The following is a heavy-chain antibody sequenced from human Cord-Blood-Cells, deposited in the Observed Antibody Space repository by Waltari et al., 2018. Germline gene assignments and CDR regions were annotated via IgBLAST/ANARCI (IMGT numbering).Heavy chain of an antibody. V-gene: IGHV1-18*01. D-gene: IGHD2-15*01. CDR1: GYTFTSYG. CDR2: NSAYKGNT. CDR3: ARDRGGRYCSGGSCYDAFDI. Sequence: QVQLVQSGAEVKKPGASVKVSCKASGYTFTSYGISWVRQAPGQGLEWMGWNSAYKGNTNYAQKLQGRVTMTTEPSTGTAYMELRSRGSDDTAVYYCARDRGGRYCSGGSCYDAFDIWGQGTMVTVSS. J-gene: IGHJ3*02.